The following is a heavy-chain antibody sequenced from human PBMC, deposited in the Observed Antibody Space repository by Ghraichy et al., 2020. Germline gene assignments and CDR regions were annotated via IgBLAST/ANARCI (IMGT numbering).Heavy chain of an antibody. V-gene: IGHV1-18*01. D-gene: IGHD2-2*02. J-gene: IGHJ6*02. CDR2: ISAYNGNT. Sequence: ASVKVSCKASGYTFTSYGISWVRQAPGQGLEWMGWISAYNGNTNYAQKLQGRVTMTTDTSTSTAYMELRSLRSDDTAVYYCARDIVVVPAAIRGGDGMDVWGQGTTVTVSS. CDR1: GYTFTSYG. CDR3: ARDIVVVPAAIRGGDGMDV.